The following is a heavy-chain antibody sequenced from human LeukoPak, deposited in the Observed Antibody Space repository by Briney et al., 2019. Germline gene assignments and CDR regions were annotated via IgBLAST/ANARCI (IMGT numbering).Heavy chain of an antibody. V-gene: IGHV3-48*04. CDR3: ARTVGYYYYYMDV. CDR2: ISSSSSTI. D-gene: IGHD2-15*01. Sequence: GGSLRLSCAASGFTFSSYSMNWVRQAPGKGLEWVSYISSSSSTIYYADSVKGRFTISRDNAKNSLYLQMNSLRAEDTAVYYCARTVGYYYYYMDVWGKGTTVTVSS. J-gene: IGHJ6*03. CDR1: GFTFSSYS.